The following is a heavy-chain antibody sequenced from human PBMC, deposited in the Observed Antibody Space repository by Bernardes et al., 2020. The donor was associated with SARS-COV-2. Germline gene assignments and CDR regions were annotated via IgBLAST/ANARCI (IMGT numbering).Heavy chain of an antibody. D-gene: IGHD6-13*01. CDR2: ISGSSGNT. CDR1: GVTFSRSA. V-gene: IGHV3-23*01. J-gene: IGHJ4*02. CDR3: AITHTGTWYERWDYFHY. Sequence: GGSLRLSCAASGVTFSRSALSWVRPTPGKGLEWVSSISGSSGNTYYGDSVKGRFAISRDSSENTLYLQMNSLRAADTAVYYCAITHTGTWYERWDYFHYWGQGTLVTVSS.